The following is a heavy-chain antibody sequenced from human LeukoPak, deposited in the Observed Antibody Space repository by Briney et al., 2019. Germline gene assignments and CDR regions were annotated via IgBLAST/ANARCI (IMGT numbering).Heavy chain of an antibody. D-gene: IGHD4-17*01. CDR3: ARSTTVTTHLDY. CDR2: IYYSGGT. Sequence: SETLSLTCTVSGGSINNYYWSWIRQPPGKGLEWIGYIYYSGGTYYNPSLMSRVTISVDTSKNQFSLRLSSVTAADTAVYYCARSTTVTTHLDYWGQGTLVTVSS. J-gene: IGHJ4*02. V-gene: IGHV4-59*01. CDR1: GGSINNYY.